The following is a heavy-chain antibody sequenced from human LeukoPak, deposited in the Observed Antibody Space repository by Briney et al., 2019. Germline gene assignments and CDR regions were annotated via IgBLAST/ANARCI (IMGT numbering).Heavy chain of an antibody. Sequence: GESLKISCKGSAYNFANYWISWVRQMPGKGLEWMGRIDPSDSYTDYSPPFQGHVTLSVDKSINTAYLQWSGLKASDTATYYCARDQSGGSTFWYFDLWGRGTLVTVSS. J-gene: IGHJ2*01. CDR3: ARDQSGGSTFWYFDL. D-gene: IGHD4-23*01. CDR1: AYNFANYW. CDR2: IDPSDSYT. V-gene: IGHV5-10-1*01.